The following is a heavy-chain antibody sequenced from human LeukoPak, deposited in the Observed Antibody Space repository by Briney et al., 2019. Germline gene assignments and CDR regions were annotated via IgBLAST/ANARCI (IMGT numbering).Heavy chain of an antibody. CDR3: ATVELTIFGVVIKGGKFDP. D-gene: IGHD3-3*01. Sequence: ASVKVSCKVSGYTFTSYGISWVRQAPGQGLEWMGWISAYNGNTNYAQKVQGRVTMTTDTSTSTAYMELRNLRSDDTAVYYCATVELTIFGVVIKGGKFDPWGQGTLVTVSS. CDR1: GYTFTSYG. V-gene: IGHV1-18*01. J-gene: IGHJ5*02. CDR2: ISAYNGNT.